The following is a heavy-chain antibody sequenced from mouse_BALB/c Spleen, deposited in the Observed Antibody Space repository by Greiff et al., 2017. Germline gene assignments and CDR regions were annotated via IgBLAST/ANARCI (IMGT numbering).Heavy chain of an antibody. Sequence: QVQLQQSGPGLVAPSQSLSITCTVSGFSLTSYGVHWVRQPPGKGLEWLGVIWAGGSTNYNSALMSRLSISKDNSKSQVFLKMNSLQTDDTAMYYCARDQNYYGSSLFAYWGQGTLVTVSA. J-gene: IGHJ3*01. CDR2: IWAGGST. CDR3: ARDQNYYGSSLFAY. CDR1: GFSLTSYG. D-gene: IGHD1-1*01. V-gene: IGHV2-9*02.